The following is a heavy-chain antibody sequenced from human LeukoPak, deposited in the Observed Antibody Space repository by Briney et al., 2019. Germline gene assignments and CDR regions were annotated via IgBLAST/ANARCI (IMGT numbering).Heavy chain of an antibody. CDR3: ATLLGGVGLSNWFDP. V-gene: IGHV3-23*01. CDR2: ISDSGDTT. J-gene: IGHJ5*02. Sequence: GGSLRLSCAASGITFNNFAVTWVRQAPGKGLEWVLTISDSGDTTHYADSLKGRFTISRDNSKNTLFLQMNSLRVDDTATYYCATLLGGVGLSNWFDPWGQGTLVIVSS. CDR1: GITFNNFA. D-gene: IGHD3-16*01.